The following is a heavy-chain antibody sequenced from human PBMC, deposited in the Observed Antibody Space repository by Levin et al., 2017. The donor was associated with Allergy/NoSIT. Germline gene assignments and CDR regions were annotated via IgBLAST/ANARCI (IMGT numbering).Heavy chain of an antibody. J-gene: IGHJ4*02. V-gene: IGHV3-49*03. Sequence: QTLSLTCTTSGFTFGDYALNWFRQAPGKRLEWVGFIRSKAYGGTTEYAASVKGRFTISRDDSKSIAYLQMSNLKTEDTALYYCTRDDFRPGPYFDYWGQGTLVTVSS. CDR2: IRSKAYGGTT. D-gene: IGHD3-3*01. CDR1: GFTFGDYA. CDR3: TRDDFRPGPYFDY.